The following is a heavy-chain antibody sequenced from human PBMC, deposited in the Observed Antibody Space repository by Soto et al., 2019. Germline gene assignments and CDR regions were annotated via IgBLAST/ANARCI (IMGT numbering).Heavy chain of an antibody. D-gene: IGHD2-15*01. J-gene: IGHJ4*02. CDR2: ISYDGSNK. Sequence: PGGSLRLSCAASGFTFSSYGMHWVRQAPGKGLEWVAVISYDGSNKYYADSVKGRFTISRDNSKNTLYLQMNSLRAEDTAVYYCAKDRRGYCSGGSCLYFDYWGQGTLVTVSS. CDR3: AKDRRGYCSGGSCLYFDY. CDR1: GFTFSSYG. V-gene: IGHV3-30*18.